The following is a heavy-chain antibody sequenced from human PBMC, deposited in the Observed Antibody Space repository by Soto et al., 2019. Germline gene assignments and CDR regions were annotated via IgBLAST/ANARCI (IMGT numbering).Heavy chain of an antibody. CDR3: ARGLGHSSGWYFGQYFDY. Sequence: ASVKVSCKASGYTLTSYGISWVRQAPGQGLEWMGWISAYNGNTNYAQKLQGRVTMTTDTSTSTAYMELRSLRSDDTAVYYCARGLGHSSGWYFGQYFDYWGQGTLVTVSS. D-gene: IGHD6-19*01. CDR1: GYTLTSYG. CDR2: ISAYNGNT. J-gene: IGHJ4*02. V-gene: IGHV1-18*01.